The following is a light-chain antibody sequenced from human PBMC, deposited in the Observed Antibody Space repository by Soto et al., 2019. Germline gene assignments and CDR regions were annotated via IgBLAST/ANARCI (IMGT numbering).Light chain of an antibody. Sequence: DIQMTQSPSSLSASVLDRFTITCRASQSISSYLNWYQQKPGKAPKLLIYAASSLQSGVPSRFSGSGSGTEFTLTISSLQSEDFAVYYCQQYNNWPRTFGQGTKVDIK. CDR1: QSISSY. J-gene: IGKJ1*01. V-gene: IGKV1-39*01. CDR2: AAS. CDR3: QQYNNWPRT.